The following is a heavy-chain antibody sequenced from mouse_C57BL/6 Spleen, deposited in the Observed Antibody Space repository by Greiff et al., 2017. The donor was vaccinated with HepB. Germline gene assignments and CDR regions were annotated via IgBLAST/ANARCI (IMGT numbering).Heavy chain of an antibody. CDR3: ARDGFITTVVAKGTRAMDY. D-gene: IGHD1-1*01. Sequence: EVKLVESGGGLVKPGGSLKLSCAASGFTFSSYAMSWVRQTPEKRLEWVATISDGGSYTYYPDNVKGRFTISRDNAKNNLYLQMSHLKSEDTAMYYCARDGFITTVVAKGTRAMDYWGQGTSVTVSS. J-gene: IGHJ4*01. V-gene: IGHV5-4*01. CDR1: GFTFSSYA. CDR2: ISDGGSYT.